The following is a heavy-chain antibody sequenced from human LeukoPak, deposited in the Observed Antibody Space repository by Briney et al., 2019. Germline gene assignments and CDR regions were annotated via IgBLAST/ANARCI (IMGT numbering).Heavy chain of an antibody. CDR1: GFTLSSYA. V-gene: IGHV3-23*01. D-gene: IGHD3-22*01. CDR2: VDGGGGGT. Sequence: GGSLRLSCAASGFTLSSYAMTWVRQAPGRGLERVSSVDGGGGGTYYADSVKGRFTISRDNSKDTLYLQMNGLRAEDTAVYYCVKDDDSSGYYPGGSFGDYWGQGTLVTVSS. CDR3: VKDDDSSGYYPGGSFGDY. J-gene: IGHJ4*02.